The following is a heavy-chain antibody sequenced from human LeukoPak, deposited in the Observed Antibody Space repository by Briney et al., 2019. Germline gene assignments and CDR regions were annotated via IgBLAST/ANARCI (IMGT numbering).Heavy chain of an antibody. V-gene: IGHV1-2*02. CDR3: ARDVLGPYGMDV. J-gene: IGHJ6*02. D-gene: IGHD3-16*01. CDR1: GYTFTGYY. Sequence: GASVKVSCEASGYTFTGYYMHWVRQAPGQGLEWMGWINPNSGGTNYAQKFQGRVTMTRDTSISTVYMELSRLRSDDTAVYYCARDVLGPYGMDVWGQGTTVTVSS. CDR2: INPNSGGT.